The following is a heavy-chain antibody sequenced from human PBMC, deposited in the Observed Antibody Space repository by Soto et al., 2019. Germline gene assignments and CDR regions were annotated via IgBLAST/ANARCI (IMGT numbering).Heavy chain of an antibody. CDR1: GGSIRSYD. Sequence: SETLSLTCTVSGGSIRSYDWSWIRQPPGKGLEWIGYIYYSGSTNYNPSLKSRVTISVDTSKNQFSLKLSSVTAADTAVYYCAREGGYCSGGSCYGFDPWGQGTLVTVSS. CDR3: AREGGYCSGGSCYGFDP. CDR2: IYYSGST. D-gene: IGHD2-15*01. J-gene: IGHJ5*02. V-gene: IGHV4-59*01.